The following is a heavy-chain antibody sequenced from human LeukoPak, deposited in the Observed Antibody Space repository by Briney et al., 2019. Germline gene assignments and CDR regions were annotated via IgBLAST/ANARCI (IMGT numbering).Heavy chain of an antibody. CDR3: ARGHLPGGGDYVWGSYGY. V-gene: IGHV3-66*01. J-gene: IGHJ4*02. D-gene: IGHD3-16*01. CDR1: GFTVSSNY. CDR2: IYSGGNT. Sequence: GGSLRLSCAASGFTVSSNYMSWVRQTPGKGLEWVSVIYSGGNTYYADSVKGRFTISRDNAKNSLYLQMNSLRAEDTAVYYCARGHLPGGGDYVWGSYGYWGQGTLVTVSS.